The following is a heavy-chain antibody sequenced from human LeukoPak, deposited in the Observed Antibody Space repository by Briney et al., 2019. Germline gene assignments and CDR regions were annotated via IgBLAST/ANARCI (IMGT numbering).Heavy chain of an antibody. J-gene: IGHJ3*02. CDR1: RGTFSSYA. CDR2: IIPILGIA. V-gene: IGHV1-69*04. CDR3: ASLSNSNKGAFDI. Sequence: SVKVSCKASRGTFSSYAISWVRQAPGQGLEWMGRIIPILGIANYAQKFQGRVTITADKSTSTAYMELSSLRSEDTAVYYCASLSNSNKGAFDIWGQGTMVTVSS. D-gene: IGHD3-16*02.